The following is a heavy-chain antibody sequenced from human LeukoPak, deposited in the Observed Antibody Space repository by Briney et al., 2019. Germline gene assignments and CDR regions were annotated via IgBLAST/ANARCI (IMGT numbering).Heavy chain of an antibody. J-gene: IGHJ4*02. D-gene: IGHD3-3*01. Sequence: SETLSLTCTVSGGSISSSSYYWGWIRQPPGKGLEWIGSVYYSGSTYYNPSLKSRVTISVDTSKNQFSLQLNSVTPEDTAVYYCAREKAQTYYDFWSGYYTLSESFVDYWGQGTLVTVSS. CDR3: AREKAQTYYDFWSGYYTLSESFVDY. CDR1: GGSISSSSYY. CDR2: VYYSGST. V-gene: IGHV4-39*07.